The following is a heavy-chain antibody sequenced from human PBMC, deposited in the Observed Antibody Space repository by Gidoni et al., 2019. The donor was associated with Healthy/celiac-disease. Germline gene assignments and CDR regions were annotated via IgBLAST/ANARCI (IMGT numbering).Heavy chain of an antibody. J-gene: IGHJ6*02. CDR1: GGSISSYY. V-gene: IGHV4-59*01. Sequence: QVQLQESGPGLVKPSETLSLTCTVSGGSISSYYWSWIRQPPGKGLEWIGYIYYSGSTNYHPSLKSRVTISVDTSKNQFSLKLSSVTAADTAVYYCARGRPTVTYYYYGMDVWGQGTTVTVSS. CDR2: IYYSGST. D-gene: IGHD4-17*01. CDR3: ARGRPTVTYYYYGMDV.